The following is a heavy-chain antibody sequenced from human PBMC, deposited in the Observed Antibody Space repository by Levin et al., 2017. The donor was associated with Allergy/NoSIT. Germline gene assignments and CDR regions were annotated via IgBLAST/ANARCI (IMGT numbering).Heavy chain of an antibody. D-gene: IGHD3-22*01. V-gene: IGHV2-5*02. CDR2: IYWDDDK. J-gene: IGHJ4*02. Sequence: SGPTLVKPTQTFTLTCTFSGFSLSTSGVGVGWIRQPPGKALEWLALIYWDDDKRYSPSLKSRLTITKDTSKNQVVLTMTNMDPVDTATYYCAHAQYYYDSSGYCNFDYWGQGTLVTVSS. CDR3: AHAQYYYDSSGYCNFDY. CDR1: GFSLSTSGVG.